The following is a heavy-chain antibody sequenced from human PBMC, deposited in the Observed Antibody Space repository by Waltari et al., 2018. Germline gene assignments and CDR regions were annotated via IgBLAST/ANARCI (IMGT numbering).Heavy chain of an antibody. J-gene: IGHJ4*02. CDR3: ARGRVCPKGACYSYDY. CDR2: INHSGSA. CDR1: GGSFSDDY. D-gene: IGHD2-8*01. V-gene: IGHV4-34*01. Sequence: QVQLQEWGGGLVKRSENLSLTCAGYGGSFSDDYWSWIRQSPGRGLEWIGEINHSGSATYNPSLKSRVIISIDTSNNQFSLRLSSVTAADTAVYYCARGRVCPKGACYSYDYWGQGTLATVSA.